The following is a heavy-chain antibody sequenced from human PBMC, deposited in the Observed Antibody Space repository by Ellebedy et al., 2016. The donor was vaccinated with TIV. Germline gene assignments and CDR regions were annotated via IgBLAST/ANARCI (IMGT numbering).Heavy chain of an antibody. V-gene: IGHV3-66*01. Sequence: PGGSLRLSCAASGFSVSSNYMTWVRQAPGKGLEWVSVIYSGNNTHYADSVKGRFTISRDNFKNSVYLQMDRLRVEDTAVYFCAKFRGLLWFGDFTDDWGQGTLVTVSS. CDR1: GFSVSSNY. CDR3: AKFRGLLWFGDFTDD. J-gene: IGHJ1*01. CDR2: IYSGNNT. D-gene: IGHD3-10*01.